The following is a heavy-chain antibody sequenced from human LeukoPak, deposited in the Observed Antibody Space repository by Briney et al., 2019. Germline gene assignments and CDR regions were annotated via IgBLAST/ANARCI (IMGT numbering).Heavy chain of an antibody. CDR3: PRQSYASGWNPFDY. V-gene: IGHV3-23*01. D-gene: IGHD6-19*01. Sequence: GGSLRLSCAASGFTFSNYAMSWVRQAPGKGLEWVSTISGGGITTYYADSARGQFTISRDNSKNKIFLQMNSLRADDTALYYCPRQSYASGWNPFDYWGQGILVTVSS. CDR2: ISGGGITT. CDR1: GFTFSNYA. J-gene: IGHJ4*02.